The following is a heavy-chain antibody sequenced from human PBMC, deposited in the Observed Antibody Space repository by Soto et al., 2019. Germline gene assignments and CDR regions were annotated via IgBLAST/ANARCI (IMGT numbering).Heavy chain of an antibody. Sequence: GGSLRLSCAASGFTFSSYAMSWVRQAPGKGLEWVSAISGSGGSTYYADSVKGRFTISRDNSKNTLYLQMNSLRAEDTAVYYCAKSEKTSSRHVNSGRRARWGYFDYWGQGTLVTVSS. D-gene: IGHD3-10*01. CDR1: GFTFSSYA. CDR3: AKSEKTSSRHVNSGRRARWGYFDY. J-gene: IGHJ4*02. V-gene: IGHV3-23*01. CDR2: ISGSGGST.